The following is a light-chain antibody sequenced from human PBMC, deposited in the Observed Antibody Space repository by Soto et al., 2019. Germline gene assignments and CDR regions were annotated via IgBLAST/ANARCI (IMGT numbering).Light chain of an antibody. V-gene: IGKV3-15*01. CDR3: QQYNNWPWT. CDR2: GAS. J-gene: IGKJ1*01. CDR1: QSISDT. Sequence: EIVMTQSPATLSVSPGGRATLSCRASQSISDTLAWYQQKPGQAPRLLIYGASRRATGFTARFSGSGSGKDFTLTISSLQSEDFAVYYCQQYNNWPWTFGQGTKVEIK.